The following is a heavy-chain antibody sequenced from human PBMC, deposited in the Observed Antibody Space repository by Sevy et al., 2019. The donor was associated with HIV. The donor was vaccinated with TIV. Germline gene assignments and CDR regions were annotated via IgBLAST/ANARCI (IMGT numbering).Heavy chain of an antibody. Sequence: GGSLRLSCAASGFTFSRSGMHWVRQAPGKGLEWLTFIRFDGSAKYYADSVKGRFTISRDNSKNTLYLQMSSLRAEDTAVYYCAKSEWGNIGFCTRSSCYPFDYWGQGTLLTVSS. CDR2: IRFDGSAK. J-gene: IGHJ4*02. CDR3: AKSEWGNIGFCTRSSCYPFDY. V-gene: IGHV3-30*02. CDR1: GFTFSRSG. D-gene: IGHD2-2*01.